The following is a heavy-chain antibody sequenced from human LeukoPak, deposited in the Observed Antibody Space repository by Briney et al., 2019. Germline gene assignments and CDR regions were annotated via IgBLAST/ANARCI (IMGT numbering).Heavy chain of an antibody. J-gene: IGHJ4*02. CDR3: ARWEIRGTAHQLDY. D-gene: IGHD1-7*01. CDR2: INQDGSAK. CDR1: GFPLSSHW. V-gene: IGHV3-7*01. Sequence: PGGSLRLSCAASGFPLSSHWMSWVRQAPGKGLEWVANINQDGSAKYYVASVKGRFTISRDNAKNSIYLQMNSLRAGDTAVYYCARWEIRGTAHQLDYWGQGTLVTVSS.